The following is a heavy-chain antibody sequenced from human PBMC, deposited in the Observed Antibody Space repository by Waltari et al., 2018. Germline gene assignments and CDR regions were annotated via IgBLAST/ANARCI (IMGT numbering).Heavy chain of an antibody. CDR2: INQSGST. CDR1: GGSFSGYY. CDR3: ARLIVVVPAAIKGDYYYYYYMDV. J-gene: IGHJ6*03. D-gene: IGHD2-2*02. V-gene: IGHV4-34*01. Sequence: QVQLPQWGAGLLKPSETLSLTCALHGGSFSGYYWSCIGPPPGQGLARIVEINQSGSTNSNPSLKRRVTISVDTSKNQFSLKLSSVTAADTAVYYCARLIVVVPAAIKGDYYYYYYMDVWGKGTTVTISS.